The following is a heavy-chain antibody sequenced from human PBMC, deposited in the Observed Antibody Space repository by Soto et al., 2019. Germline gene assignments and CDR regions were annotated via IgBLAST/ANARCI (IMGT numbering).Heavy chain of an antibody. CDR1: GYTFISYG. J-gene: IGHJ4*02. CDR2: ISAYNGNT. CDR3: ARDRLRGYDSSGFYS. D-gene: IGHD3-22*01. Sequence: ASVKVSCKASGYTFISYGISWVRQAPGQGLEWMGWISAYNGNTNYAPKFQGRVTMTTATSTNTVFLELRSLKSDDTAIYYCARDRLRGYDSSGFYSWGQGTMVTVSS. V-gene: IGHV1-18*01.